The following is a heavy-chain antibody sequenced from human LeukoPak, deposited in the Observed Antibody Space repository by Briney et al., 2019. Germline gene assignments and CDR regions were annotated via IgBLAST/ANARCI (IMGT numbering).Heavy chain of an antibody. V-gene: IGHV3-23*01. J-gene: IGHJ5*02. CDR1: GFTFSSYA. CDR2: ISGSGGNT. Sequence: GGSLRLSCAASGFTFSSYAMSWVRQAPGKGLEWVSAISGSGGNTYYADSLKGRFTISRDNSKNTLYLEMNSLRAEDTAVYYCAKGDSSGYYNRFDPWGQGTLVTVSS. CDR3: AKGDSSGYYNRFDP. D-gene: IGHD3-22*01.